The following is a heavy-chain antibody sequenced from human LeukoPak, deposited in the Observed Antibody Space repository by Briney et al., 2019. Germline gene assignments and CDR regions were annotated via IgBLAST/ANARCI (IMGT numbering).Heavy chain of an antibody. CDR2: IYYSGSI. J-gene: IGHJ5*02. D-gene: IGHD3-22*01. CDR1: GGSISSSSYY. Sequence: SETLSLTCTVSGGSISSSSYYWGWIRQPPGKGLEWIGSIYYSGSIYYNPSLKSRVTISVDTSKNQFSLKLSSVTAADTAVYYCASTPNYYDHWFDPWGQGTLVTVSS. CDR3: ASTPNYYDHWFDP. V-gene: IGHV4-39*01.